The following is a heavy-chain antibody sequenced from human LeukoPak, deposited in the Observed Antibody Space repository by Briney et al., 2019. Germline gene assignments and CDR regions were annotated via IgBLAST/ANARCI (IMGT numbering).Heavy chain of an antibody. D-gene: IGHD3-22*01. V-gene: IGHV3-15*01. Sequence: GGSLRLSCAASGFTFSNAWMIWVRQAPGKGLEWVGRIKSKTDSGTIDYAAPVKGRFTISRDDSKNTLYLQMNSLKTEDTAVYYCTTLHPYYYDSSGYFSDFDYWGQGTLVTVSS. CDR1: GFTFSNAW. CDR2: IKSKTDSGTI. CDR3: TTLHPYYYDSSGYFSDFDY. J-gene: IGHJ4*02.